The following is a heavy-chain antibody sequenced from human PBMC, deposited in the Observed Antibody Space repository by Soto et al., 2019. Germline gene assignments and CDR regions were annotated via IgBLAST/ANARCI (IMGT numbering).Heavy chain of an antibody. J-gene: IGHJ4*02. CDR2: ISAYNGNT. CDR3: ARDKGDGSGSYYGY. Sequence: QVQLVQSGAEVKKPGASVKVSCKASGYTFTSYGISWVRQPPGQGLEWMGWISAYNGNTNYAQKLQGRATMTTDTSTSIAYRELRSLTSDDTAVYYCARDKGDGSGSYYGYWGQGTLVTVSS. D-gene: IGHD3-10*01. V-gene: IGHV1-18*01. CDR1: GYTFTSYG.